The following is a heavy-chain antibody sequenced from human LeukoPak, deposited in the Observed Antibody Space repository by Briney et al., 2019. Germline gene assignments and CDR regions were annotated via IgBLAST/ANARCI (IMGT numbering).Heavy chain of an antibody. V-gene: IGHV3-23*01. CDR2: ISSGGVSS. Sequence: GGSLRLSCAASGFSFSSYAMNWVRQAPGRGLEWVSAISSGGVSSYYADSVKGRFTISRDNSKNTLYLQMDSLRAEDSSIYYCANLPGKGMPDVLDVWGKGTTATVSS. D-gene: IGHD2-2*01. CDR3: ANLPGKGMPDVLDV. J-gene: IGHJ6*04. CDR1: GFSFSSYA.